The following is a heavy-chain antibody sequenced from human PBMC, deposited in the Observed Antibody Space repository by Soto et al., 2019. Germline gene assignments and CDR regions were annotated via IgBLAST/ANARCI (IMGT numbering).Heavy chain of an antibody. V-gene: IGHV3-9*01. CDR3: VKAGVRDLIVEVPVYFDI. CDR2: ISWNGGNI. J-gene: IGHJ4*02. D-gene: IGHD2-21*01. Sequence: EVQLVESGGGLVQPGRSLRLSCAASGFIFDNSGMHWVRQAPGKGLEWASGISWNGGNIGYADSVKGRFSISRDNAKDSLFLQMNSLRPDDTAFYYCVKAGVRDLIVEVPVYFDIWGQGTLVTVSS. CDR1: GFIFDNSG.